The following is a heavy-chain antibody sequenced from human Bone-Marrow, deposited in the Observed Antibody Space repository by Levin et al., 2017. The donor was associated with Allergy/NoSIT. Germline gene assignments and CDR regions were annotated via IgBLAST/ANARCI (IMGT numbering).Heavy chain of an antibody. Sequence: RGESLKISCKGSGYSFTSYWIGWVRQMPGKGLEWMGIIYPGDSDTRYSPSFQGQVTISADKSISTAYLQWSSLKASDTAMYYCARHKAGALGESGSYLNWFDPWGQGTLVTVSS. V-gene: IGHV5-51*01. CDR2: IYPGDSDT. CDR1: GYSFTSYW. J-gene: IGHJ5*02. D-gene: IGHD3-10*01. CDR3: ARHKAGALGESGSYLNWFDP.